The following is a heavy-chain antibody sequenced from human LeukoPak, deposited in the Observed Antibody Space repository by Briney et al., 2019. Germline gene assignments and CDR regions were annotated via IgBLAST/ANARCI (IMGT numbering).Heavy chain of an antibody. V-gene: IGHV3-20*04. J-gene: IGHJ4*02. CDR1: GFTFDDYG. CDR2: INWNGGST. Sequence: GGSLRLSCAVSGFTFDDYGMSWVRQAPGKGLEWVSGINWNGGSTAYADSVKGRFTISRDNAKNSLYLQMNSLRAEDTALYYCARDLHGSGSYWGPFDYWGQGTLVTVSS. CDR3: ARDLHGSGSYWGPFDY. D-gene: IGHD1-26*01.